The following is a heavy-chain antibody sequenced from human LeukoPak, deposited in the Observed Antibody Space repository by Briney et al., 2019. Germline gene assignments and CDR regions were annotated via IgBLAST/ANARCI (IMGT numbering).Heavy chain of an antibody. CDR2: INPNSGGT. V-gene: IGHV1-2*02. CDR3: ARVGGRYGSGSPDY. Sequence: GASVKVSCKASGYTFTSYVISWVRQAPGQGLEWMGWINPNSGGTNYAQKFQGRVTMTRDTSISTAYMELSRLRSDDTAVYYCARVGGRYGSGSPDYWGQGTLVTVSS. D-gene: IGHD3-10*01. CDR1: GYTFTSYV. J-gene: IGHJ4*02.